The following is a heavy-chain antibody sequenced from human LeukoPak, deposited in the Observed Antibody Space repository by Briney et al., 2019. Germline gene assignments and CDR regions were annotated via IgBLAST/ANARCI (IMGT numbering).Heavy chain of an antibody. CDR1: GGSISSYY. CDR2: IYYSGST. D-gene: IGHD2-15*01. CDR3: ARHKVVRNWFDP. J-gene: IGHJ5*02. Sequence: SETLSLTCTVSGGSISSYYWSWIRQPPGKGLEWIGYIYYSGSTNYNPSLNSRVTISVDTPKNQFSLKLSSVTAADTAVYYCARHKVVRNWFDPWGQGTLVTVSS. V-gene: IGHV4-59*08.